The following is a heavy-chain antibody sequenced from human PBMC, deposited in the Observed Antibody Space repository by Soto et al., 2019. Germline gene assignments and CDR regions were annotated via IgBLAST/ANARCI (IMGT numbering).Heavy chain of an antibody. V-gene: IGHV3-7*01. Sequence: GGSLRLSCAASGFTFSSYWMSWVRQAPGKGLEWVANIKQDGSEKYYVDSMKGRFTISRDNAKNSLYLQMNSLRAEDTAVYYCARDSTKNYYDSSGTKVHWGQGTLVTVSS. J-gene: IGHJ4*02. D-gene: IGHD3-22*01. CDR2: IKQDGSEK. CDR1: GFTFSSYW. CDR3: ARDSTKNYYDSSGTKVH.